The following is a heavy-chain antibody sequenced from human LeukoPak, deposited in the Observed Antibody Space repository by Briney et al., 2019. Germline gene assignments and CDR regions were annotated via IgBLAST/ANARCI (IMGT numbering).Heavy chain of an antibody. J-gene: IGHJ4*02. Sequence: LRLSCAASGFIFRDYYMSWIRQAPGKGLEWLSYISGGTSTIYYADSVKGRFTISRDNAKNSLYLQMNSLRAEDTAVYYCARDRLTSGSYFFDYWGQGTLVTVSS. CDR3: ARDRLTSGSYFFDY. D-gene: IGHD1-26*01. CDR2: ISGGTSTI. V-gene: IGHV3-11*04. CDR1: GFIFRDYY.